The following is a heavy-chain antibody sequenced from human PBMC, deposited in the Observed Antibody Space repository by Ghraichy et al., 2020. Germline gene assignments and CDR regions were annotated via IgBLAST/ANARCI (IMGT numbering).Heavy chain of an antibody. CDR3: ARVASGHSLDY. V-gene: IGHV4-31*11. CDR1: GGSFSSGPYS. Sequence: SETLSLTCAVSGGSFSSGPYSWTWIRQHPGKGLEWIGYMDDSGKTYYNSSLQTRVTISIDASRNKFSLKMRSVTAADTAVYYCARVASGHSLDYWGQGTLVTVSS. CDR2: MDDSGKT. J-gene: IGHJ4*02. D-gene: IGHD5-12*01.